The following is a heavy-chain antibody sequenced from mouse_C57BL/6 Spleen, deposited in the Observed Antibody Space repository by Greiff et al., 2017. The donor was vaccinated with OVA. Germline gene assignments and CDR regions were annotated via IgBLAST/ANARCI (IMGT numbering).Heavy chain of an antibody. CDR1: GYAFSSSW. Sequence: QVQLQQSGPELVKPGASVKISCKASGYAFSSSWMNWVKQRPGKGLEWIGRIYPGDGDTNYNGKFKGKATLTADKSSSTAYMQLSSLTSEDSAVYFCARSDGYYVYWYFDVWGTGTTVTVSS. CDR2: IYPGDGDT. D-gene: IGHD2-3*01. CDR3: ARSDGYYVYWYFDV. J-gene: IGHJ1*03. V-gene: IGHV1-82*01.